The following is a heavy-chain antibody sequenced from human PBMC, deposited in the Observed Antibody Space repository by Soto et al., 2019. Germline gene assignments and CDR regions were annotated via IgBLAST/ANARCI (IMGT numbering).Heavy chain of an antibody. D-gene: IGHD3-10*01. Sequence: SETLCLTCTVSGGSISSAGYYWSWIRQPPGKGLEWIGYFHSSGATYKDPSLKSRVTISVDTSKNQISLKLDSVTAADTAVYYCASIWFGDFDYWGHGTLVTVSS. CDR2: FHSSGAT. CDR3: ASIWFGDFDY. J-gene: IGHJ4*01. CDR1: GGSISSAGYY. V-gene: IGHV4-30-4*01.